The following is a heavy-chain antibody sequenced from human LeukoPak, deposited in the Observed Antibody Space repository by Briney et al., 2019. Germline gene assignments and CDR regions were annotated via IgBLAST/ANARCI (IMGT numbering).Heavy chain of an antibody. V-gene: IGHV3-23*01. D-gene: IGHD6-19*01. Sequence: GGSLRLSCAASGFTFSGYAMSWVRQAPGTGLEWVSLVSDNGVITYYADSVKGRFTLFRHTSKTTLYLQINNLRVEDTAVYYWARTRAVAPLYQHDYWGQGTLVTVSS. CDR2: VSDNGVIT. CDR3: ARTRAVAPLYQHDY. J-gene: IGHJ4*02. CDR1: GFTFSGYA.